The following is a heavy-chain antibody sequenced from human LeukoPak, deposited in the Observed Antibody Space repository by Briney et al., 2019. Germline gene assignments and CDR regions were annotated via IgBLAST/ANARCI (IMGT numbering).Heavy chain of an antibody. V-gene: IGHV3-48*03. D-gene: IGHD3-9*01. CDR3: ARQYDILTAFDL. J-gene: IGHJ4*02. CDR1: GFTFSAYE. CDR2: ISGSDETT. Sequence: TGGSLRLSCVASGFTFSAYEMNWVRQAPGKGLEWISYISGSDETTYYADSVKGRFTISRDNAKQSLFLQMNGLRGEDTALYYCARQYDILTAFDLWGQGTPVIVSS.